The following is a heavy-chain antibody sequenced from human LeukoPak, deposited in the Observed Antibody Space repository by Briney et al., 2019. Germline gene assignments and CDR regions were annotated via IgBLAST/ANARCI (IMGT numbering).Heavy chain of an antibody. CDR3: AGDAPLYWCYDSSGYPRNYFDY. CDR1: GFTFSSYS. CDR2: ISSSSSYI. Sequence: GGSLRLSCAASGFTFSSYSMNWVRQAPGKGLEWVSSISSSSSYIYYADSVKGRFTISRDNAKNSLYLQMNSLRAEDTAVYYCAGDAPLYWCYDSSGYPRNYFDYWGQGTLVTVSS. J-gene: IGHJ4*02. V-gene: IGHV3-21*01. D-gene: IGHD3-22*01.